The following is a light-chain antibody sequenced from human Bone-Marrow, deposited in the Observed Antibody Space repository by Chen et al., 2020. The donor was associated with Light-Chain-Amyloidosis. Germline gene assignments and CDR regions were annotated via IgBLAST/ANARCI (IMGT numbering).Light chain of an antibody. V-gene: IGLV3-21*02. J-gene: IGLJ3*02. CDR2: DDS. Sequence: SYVLTQPSSVSVAPGQTATIACGGNNIGSTSVHWYQQTPGQAPLLFVYDDSDRPSGIPERLSGSNAANTATLTISRVEAGDEADYYCQVWDRSSDRPVFGGGTKLTVL. CDR1: NIGSTS. CDR3: QVWDRSSDRPV.